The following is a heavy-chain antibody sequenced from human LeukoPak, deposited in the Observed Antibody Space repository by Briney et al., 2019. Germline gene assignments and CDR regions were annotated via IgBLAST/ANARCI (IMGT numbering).Heavy chain of an antibody. CDR1: GFTFSGSA. Sequence: GGSLKLSCAASGFTFSGSAMHWVRQASGKGLEWVGRIRSKANSYATAYAASVKGRFTISRDDSKNTAYLQMNSLKTEDTAVYYCTRHSLCSGGSCRDYWGQGTLVTVS. J-gene: IGHJ4*02. D-gene: IGHD2-15*01. V-gene: IGHV3-73*01. CDR2: IRSKANSYAT. CDR3: TRHSLCSGGSCRDY.